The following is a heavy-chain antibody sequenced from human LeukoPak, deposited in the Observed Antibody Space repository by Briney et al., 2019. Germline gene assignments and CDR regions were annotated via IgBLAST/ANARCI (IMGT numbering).Heavy chain of an antibody. J-gene: IGHJ3*02. D-gene: IGHD3-16*01. CDR1: GFTFSSYS. CDR3: ATLGGDAFDI. CDR2: ISSGSSYI. V-gene: IGHV3-21*01. Sequence: GGSLRLSCAASGFTFSSYSMKWVRQAPGRGLEWVSSISSGSSYIYYADSVKGRFTISRDNAKNSLYLQMNSLRAEDTAIYYCATLGGDAFDIWGQGTMVTVSS.